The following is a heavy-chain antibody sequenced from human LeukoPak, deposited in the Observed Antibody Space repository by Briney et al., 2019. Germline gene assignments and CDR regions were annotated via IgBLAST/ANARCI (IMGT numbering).Heavy chain of an antibody. CDR1: GGSISSYY. D-gene: IGHD4-23*01. Sequence: SETLSLTCTVSGGSISSYYWSWIRQPPGKGLEWIGYIYYSGSTNYNPSLKSRVTISVDTSKNQFSLKLSSVTAADTAVYYCARGAMVVTHGRSGFDYWGQGTLVTVSS. CDR3: ARGAMVVTHGRSGFDY. V-gene: IGHV4-59*01. J-gene: IGHJ4*02. CDR2: IYYSGST.